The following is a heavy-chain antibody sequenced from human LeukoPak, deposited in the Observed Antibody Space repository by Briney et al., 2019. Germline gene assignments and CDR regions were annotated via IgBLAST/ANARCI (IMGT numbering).Heavy chain of an antibody. J-gene: IGHJ4*02. CDR2: IKGDGTST. CDR1: GFTFSTHW. D-gene: IGHD6-13*01. V-gene: IGHV3-74*01. CDR3: ARDGLAAAADY. Sequence: GALRLSCTVSGFTFSTHWMRWVRQAPGKGLVWVSHIKGDGTSTNYADSVKGRFTISRDSAKNTLFLQMNSLRAEDTAVYYCARDGLAAAADYWGQGTLVTVSS.